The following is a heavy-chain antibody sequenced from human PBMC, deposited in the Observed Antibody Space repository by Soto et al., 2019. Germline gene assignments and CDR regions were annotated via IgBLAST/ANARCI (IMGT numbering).Heavy chain of an antibody. CDR1: GGTFSSYA. CDR3: AREESGNQWPRMDV. Sequence: QVQLVQSGAEVKKPGSSVKVSYKASGGTFSSYAISWVRQAPGQGLEWMGGIIPIFGTANYAQKFQGRVTITADESTSTAYMELSSLRSEDTAVYYCAREESGNQWPRMDVWGQGTTVTVSS. J-gene: IGHJ6*02. D-gene: IGHD3-10*01. V-gene: IGHV1-69*12. CDR2: IIPIFGTA.